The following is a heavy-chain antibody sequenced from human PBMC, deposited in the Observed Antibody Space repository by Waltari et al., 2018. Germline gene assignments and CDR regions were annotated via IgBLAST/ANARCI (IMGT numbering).Heavy chain of an antibody. D-gene: IGHD2-2*01. CDR1: GGSISSGGYY. CDR3: ARAGSSTYYYYMDV. J-gene: IGHJ6*03. CDR2: IYYSGST. Sequence: QVQLQESGPGLVKPSQTLSLTCTVSGGSISSGGYYWSWIRQHPGKGLEWIGYIYYSGSTYYNPSLKSRVTISVDTSKNQFSRKLSSVTAADTAVYYCARAGSSTYYYYMDVWGKGTTVTVSS. V-gene: IGHV4-31*03.